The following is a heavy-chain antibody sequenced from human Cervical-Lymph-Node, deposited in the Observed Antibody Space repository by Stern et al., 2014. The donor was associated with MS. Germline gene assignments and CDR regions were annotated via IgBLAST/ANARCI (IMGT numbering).Heavy chain of an antibody. V-gene: IGHV4-59*01. J-gene: IGHJ4*02. D-gene: IGHD5-24*01. CDR2: IYYSGST. CDR3: ARSRDAYSPLTY. CDR1: GGSISGYD. Sequence: QVQLVESGPGLVKPSATLSLPCTVSGGSISGYDCSWIRQPPGQGLEWIGHIYYSGSTNYIPSLKSRVTISIDTPKNQFSLKLTSVTAADTAVYYCARSRDAYSPLTYWGQGIPVTVSS.